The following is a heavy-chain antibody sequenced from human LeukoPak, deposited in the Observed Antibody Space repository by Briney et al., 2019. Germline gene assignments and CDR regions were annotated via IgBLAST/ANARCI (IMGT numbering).Heavy chain of an antibody. D-gene: IGHD2-2*01. Sequence: SVRVSCKASGGTFSSYAISWVRQDPGQGLEWMGGIIPIFGTANYAQKFQGRVTITADESTSTASMELSSLRSEDTAVYYCARGVVPAAIHESNWFDPWGQGTLVTVSS. J-gene: IGHJ5*02. V-gene: IGHV1-69*13. CDR3: ARGVVPAAIHESNWFDP. CDR1: GGTFSSYA. CDR2: IIPIFGTA.